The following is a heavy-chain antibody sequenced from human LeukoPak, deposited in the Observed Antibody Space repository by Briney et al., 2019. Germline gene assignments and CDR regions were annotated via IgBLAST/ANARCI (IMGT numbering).Heavy chain of an antibody. CDR2: IYYNGDT. CDR3: ARVSSSWYRLYGMDV. CDR1: GGSISSSLHY. Sequence: PSETLSLICTVSGGSISSSLHYWAWIRQPPGKGLEWIGSIYYNGDTYYNPSLKSRVTISVDTSKNQFSLKLSSVTAADTAVYYCARVSSSWYRLYGMDVWGQGTTVTVSS. V-gene: IGHV4-39*07. J-gene: IGHJ6*02. D-gene: IGHD6-13*01.